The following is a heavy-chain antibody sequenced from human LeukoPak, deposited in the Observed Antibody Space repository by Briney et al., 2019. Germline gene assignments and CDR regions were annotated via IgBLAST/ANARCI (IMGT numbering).Heavy chain of an antibody. V-gene: IGHV1-18*01. Sequence: ASVKVSCKASGYSFTSYGFTWVRRAPGQGLEWMGWVSAYDGSTNHAQKIRGRVTVTTDASKNTVYMELRSLRFDDTAVYYCARGGRDGMDVWGQGTTVTVSS. CDR2: VSAYDGST. CDR3: ARGGRDGMDV. CDR1: GYSFTSYG. D-gene: IGHD3-10*01. J-gene: IGHJ6*02.